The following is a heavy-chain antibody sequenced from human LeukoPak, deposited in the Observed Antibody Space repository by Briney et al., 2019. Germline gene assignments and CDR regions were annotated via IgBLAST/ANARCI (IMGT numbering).Heavy chain of an antibody. Sequence: GASVKVSCKASGYTFISYGISWVRQAPGQGLEWMGWISAYNGNTNYAQKVQGRVTMTTGTSTSTAYMELRSLRSDDTAVYYCARERITMFRGYFDYWGQGTLVTVSS. CDR1: GYTFISYG. CDR3: ARERITMFRGYFDY. D-gene: IGHD3-10*01. V-gene: IGHV1-18*01. CDR2: ISAYNGNT. J-gene: IGHJ4*02.